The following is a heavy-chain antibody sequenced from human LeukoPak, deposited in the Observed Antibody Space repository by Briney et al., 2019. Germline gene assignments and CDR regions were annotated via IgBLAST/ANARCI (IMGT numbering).Heavy chain of an antibody. CDR2: IYHSGST. Sequence: SETLSLTCAVSGYSISSGYYWGWIRQPPGKGLEWIGSIYHSGSTYYNPSLKSRVTISVDTSKNQFSLKLSSVTAADTAVYYCAGLPVGDWFDPWGQGTLVTVSS. CDR1: GYSISSGYY. CDR3: AGLPVGDWFDP. J-gene: IGHJ5*02. V-gene: IGHV4-38-2*01. D-gene: IGHD2-8*02.